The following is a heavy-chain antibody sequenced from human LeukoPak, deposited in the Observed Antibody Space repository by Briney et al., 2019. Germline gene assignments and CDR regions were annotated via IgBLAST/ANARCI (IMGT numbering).Heavy chain of an antibody. CDR2: MNPNSGNT. CDR3: ARSRIVVVPAARFDP. J-gene: IGHJ5*02. CDR1: GYTFTSYD. V-gene: IGHV1-8*01. Sequence: ASVKVSCKASGYTFTSYDINWVRQATGQGLEWMGWMNPNSGNTGYAQKFQGRVTMTRNTSISTAYMELSSLRSEDTAVYYCARSRIVVVPAARFDPWGQGTLVTVSS. D-gene: IGHD2-2*01.